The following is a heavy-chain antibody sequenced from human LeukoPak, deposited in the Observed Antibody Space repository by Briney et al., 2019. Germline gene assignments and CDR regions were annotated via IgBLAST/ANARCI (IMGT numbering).Heavy chain of an antibody. J-gene: IGHJ4*02. CDR2: IYGDGST. D-gene: IGHD6-19*01. CDR3: TRDPIPYLVVAGKSDDY. Sequence: QPGGSLRLSCAASGLTVGSNYMSWVRQAPGGGLEWVSSIYGDGSTHHADSVKGRFTISRDVSKNTLNLQMNSLRAEDTAVYYCTRDPIPYLVVAGKSDDYWGQGTLVTVSS. CDR1: GLTVGSNY. V-gene: IGHV3-53*01.